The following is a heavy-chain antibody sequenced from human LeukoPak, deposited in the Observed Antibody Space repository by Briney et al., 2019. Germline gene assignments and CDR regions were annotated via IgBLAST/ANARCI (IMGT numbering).Heavy chain of an antibody. CDR3: VKSHHSLLGSGSYGFDS. V-gene: IGHV4-38-2*02. Sequence: SETLSLTCTVSGYSISSGYYWGWIRQPPGKGLEWLGSIHYRGSTYYKTSLKSPVTLSVDSSKNQFSLKVTSVTAADTAVYYCVKSHHSLLGSGSYGFDSWGQGTHVTVSS. CDR1: GYSISSGYY. D-gene: IGHD3-10*01. CDR2: IHYRGST. J-gene: IGHJ5*01.